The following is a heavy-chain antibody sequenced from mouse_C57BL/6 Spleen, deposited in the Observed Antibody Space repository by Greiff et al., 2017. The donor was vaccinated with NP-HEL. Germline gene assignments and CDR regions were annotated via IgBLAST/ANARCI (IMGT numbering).Heavy chain of an antibody. CDR1: GYTFTSYW. D-gene: IGHD2-1*01. V-gene: IGHV1-50*01. CDR3: ARFRGNYWYFDV. J-gene: IGHJ1*03. CDR2: IDPSDSYT. Sequence: QVQLQQPGAELVKPGASVKLSCKASGYTFTSYWMQWVKQRPGQGLEWIGEIDPSDSYTNYNQKFKGKATLTVDTSSSTAYMQLSSLTSEDSAVYYCARFRGNYWYFDVWGTGTTVTVSS.